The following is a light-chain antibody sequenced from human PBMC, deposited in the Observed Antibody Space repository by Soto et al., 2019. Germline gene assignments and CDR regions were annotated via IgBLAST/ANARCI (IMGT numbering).Light chain of an antibody. CDR1: QSVSSY. CDR2: DAS. V-gene: IGKV3-11*01. CDR3: QQRSNLPPT. Sequence: EIVLTQSPATLSLSPGERVTLSCRASQSVSSYLAWYRQIPGQAPRLLIYDASKRATGIPDRFSGGGSGTDFTLTISSLEPEDFAVYYCQQRSNLPPTFGQGTRVEIK. J-gene: IGKJ5*01.